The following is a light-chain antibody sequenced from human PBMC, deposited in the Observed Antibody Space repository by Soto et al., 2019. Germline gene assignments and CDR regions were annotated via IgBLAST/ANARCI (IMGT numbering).Light chain of an antibody. V-gene: IGLV2-14*01. J-gene: IGLJ1*01. Sequence: QSALTQPASVSGSPGQSITISCTGTSSDVGGYNYVSWYQQHPGKAPKLMIYEVRNRPSGVSNRFSGSKSGNTASLTISGLQAEDEADYYCSSYEGSSPLDVFGTGTKLTVL. CDR3: SSYEGSSPLDV. CDR2: EVR. CDR1: SSDVGGYNY.